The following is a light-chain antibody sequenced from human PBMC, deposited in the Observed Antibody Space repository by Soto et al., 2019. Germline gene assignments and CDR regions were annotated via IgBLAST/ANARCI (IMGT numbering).Light chain of an antibody. CDR3: QQYGT. V-gene: IGKV1-5*03. Sequence: DIQMTQSPSTLSASVGDRVTITCRASQSISSWLAWYQQKPGKAPKLLIYKASSLESGVPSRFSGSGSGTEFALTINSLQPDDFATYYCQQYGTFGQGTKVDTK. J-gene: IGKJ1*01. CDR1: QSISSW. CDR2: KAS.